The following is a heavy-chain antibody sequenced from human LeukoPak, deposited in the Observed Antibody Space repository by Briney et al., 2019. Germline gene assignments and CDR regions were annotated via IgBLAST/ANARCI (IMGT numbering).Heavy chain of an antibody. D-gene: IGHD2-2*01. CDR2: INPNSGGT. CDR1: GYTFTGYY. J-gene: IGHJ4*02. Sequence: ASVKVSCKASGYTFTGYYMHWVRQAPGQGLEWMGWINPNSGGTNYAQKFQGRVTMTRDTSISTAYMELSRLRSDDTAVYYCARDYCSSTSCLFDYWGQGTLVSVSS. CDR3: ARDYCSSTSCLFDY. V-gene: IGHV1-2*02.